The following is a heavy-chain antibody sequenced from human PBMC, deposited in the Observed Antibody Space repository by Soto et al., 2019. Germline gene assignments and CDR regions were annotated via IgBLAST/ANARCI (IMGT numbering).Heavy chain of an antibody. V-gene: IGHV3-23*01. CDR2: ISGSGGST. D-gene: IGHD3-22*01. Sequence: GGSLRLSCAASGFTFSSYAMSWVRQAPGKGLEWVSAISGSGGSTYYADSVKGRFTISRDNSKNTLYLQMNSLRAEDTAVYYCAKEPLIAYYDSSGYYFDYWGQGTLVTVSS. CDR3: AKEPLIAYYDSSGYYFDY. J-gene: IGHJ4*02. CDR1: GFTFSSYA.